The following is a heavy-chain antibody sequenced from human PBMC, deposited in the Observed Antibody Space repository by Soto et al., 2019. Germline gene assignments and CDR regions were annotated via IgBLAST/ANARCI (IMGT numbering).Heavy chain of an antibody. J-gene: IGHJ4*02. CDR3: ARLRRDSSGYYPHDY. CDR1: GYSFTSYW. V-gene: IGHV5-10-1*01. Sequence: PGESLKISCKGSGYSFTSYWINWVRQMPGKGLEWMGKIDPSDSYTNYSPSFQGHVTISADKSISTAYLQWSSLKASDTAMYYCARLRRDSSGYYPHDYWGQGTLVTVSS. CDR2: IDPSDSYT. D-gene: IGHD3-22*01.